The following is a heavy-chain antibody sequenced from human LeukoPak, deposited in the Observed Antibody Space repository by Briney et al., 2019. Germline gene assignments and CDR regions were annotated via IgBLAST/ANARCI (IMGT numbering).Heavy chain of an antibody. CDR2: INHSGST. V-gene: IGHV4-34*01. CDR3: ARGLPPAN. CDR1: GGSFSGYY. J-gene: IGHJ4*02. Sequence: PSETLSLTCAVYGGSFSGYYWSWIRQPPGKGLEWIGEINHSGSTNYNPSLKSRVTISVDTSKNQFSQKVSSVTAADTAVYYCARGLPPANWGQGTLVTVSS.